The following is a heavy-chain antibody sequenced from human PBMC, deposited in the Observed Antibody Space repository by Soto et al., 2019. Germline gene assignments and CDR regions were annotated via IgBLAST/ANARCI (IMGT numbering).Heavy chain of an antibody. CDR2: IRGISPYT. CDR3: ARDRGYDAHDYYYNAMDV. D-gene: IGHD2-15*01. J-gene: IGHJ6*02. Sequence: VQLVESGGGLVKPGGSLRLSCISSGFTFRTYTMNWVRQAPGKGLEWVSGIRGISPYTFYAESVKGRFTIARDNAKNSLYLQMNRLRAEDTAVYYCARDRGYDAHDYYYNAMDVWGQGTTVTVSS. V-gene: IGHV3-21*01. CDR1: GFTFRTYT.